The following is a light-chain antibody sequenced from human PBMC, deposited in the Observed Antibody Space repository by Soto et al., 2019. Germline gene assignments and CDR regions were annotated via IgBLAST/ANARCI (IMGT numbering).Light chain of an antibody. CDR1: SSDVGGYNY. Sequence: QSVLTRPASVSVSPGQSITISCTGTSSDVGGYNYVSWYQHHPGKAPKLIIYEVSNRPSGVSNRFSGSKSGNTASLTVSRLQAEDEADYYCTSYTSSSTYVFGTGTKVTVL. CDR2: EVS. CDR3: TSYTSSSTYV. V-gene: IGLV2-14*01. J-gene: IGLJ1*01.